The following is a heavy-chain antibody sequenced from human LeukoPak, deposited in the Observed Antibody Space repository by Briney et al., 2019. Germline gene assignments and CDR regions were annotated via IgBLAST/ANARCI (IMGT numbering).Heavy chain of an antibody. D-gene: IGHD6-6*01. Sequence: GGSLRLSCAASGFTFSSYSMNWVRQAPGKGLEWVSSISSSSSYIYYADSVKGRFTISRDNAKNSLYLQMNSLRAEDTAVYYCAREGTTSMAEDYWGQGTLVTVSS. V-gene: IGHV3-21*01. CDR2: ISSSSSYI. CDR1: GFTFSSYS. J-gene: IGHJ4*02. CDR3: AREGTTSMAEDY.